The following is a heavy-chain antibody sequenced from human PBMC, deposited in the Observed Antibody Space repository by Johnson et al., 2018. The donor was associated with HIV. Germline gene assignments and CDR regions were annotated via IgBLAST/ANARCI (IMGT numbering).Heavy chain of an antibody. V-gene: IGHV3-30*02. CDR1: GFTFSSYG. CDR2: IRYDGSNK. CDR3: ARGEGYEYDAFDI. D-gene: IGHD5-12*01. J-gene: IGHJ3*02. Sequence: QVQLVESGGGVVQPGGSLRLSCAASGFTFSSYGMHWVRQAPGKGLEWVAFIRYDGSNKYYADSVKGRFTISRDNAKNSLYLQMNSLRAEDTALYYCARGEGYEYDAFDIWGQGTMVTVYS.